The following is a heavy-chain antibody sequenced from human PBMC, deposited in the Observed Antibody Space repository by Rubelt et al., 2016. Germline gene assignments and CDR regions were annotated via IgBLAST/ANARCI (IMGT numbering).Heavy chain of an antibody. CDR3: AGQSLLRARRGDDAFDI. V-gene: IGHV4-38-2*02. Sequence: QVQLQESGPGLVKPSETLSLTCTVSGGSVSSNYYWGWIRQTPGKGLEWIGSISHGGNTYYNPSLKSRITIAVDTSQNQFSLNLSTGTAADTAVYYCAGQSLLRARRGDDAFDIWGQGTMVTVSS. CDR2: ISHGGNT. J-gene: IGHJ3*02. D-gene: IGHD2-8*02. CDR1: GGSVSSNYY.